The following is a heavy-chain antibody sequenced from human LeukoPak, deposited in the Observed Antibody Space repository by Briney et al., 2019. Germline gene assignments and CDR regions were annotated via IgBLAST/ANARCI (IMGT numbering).Heavy chain of an antibody. D-gene: IGHD3-10*01. V-gene: IGHV3-30*04. CDR2: ISYDGSNK. Sequence: GRSLRLSCAASGFTFSSYAMHWVRQAPGKGLEWVAVISYDGSNKYYADSVKGRFTISRDNAKNSLYLQMNSLRAEDTAVYYCARVGFGEFLLSRKYYYYMEVWGKGTTVTVSS. J-gene: IGHJ6*03. CDR3: ARVGFGEFLLSRKYYYYMEV. CDR1: GFTFSSYA.